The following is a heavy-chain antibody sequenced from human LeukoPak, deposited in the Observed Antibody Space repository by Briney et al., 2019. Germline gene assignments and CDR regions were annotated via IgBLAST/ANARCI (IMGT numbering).Heavy chain of an antibody. V-gene: IGHV1-3*01. CDR3: ARDRTVAGPDY. D-gene: IGHD6-19*01. CDR2: INAGNGNT. CDR1: GYTFTSYA. J-gene: IGHJ4*02. Sequence: ASVKVFCKASGYTFTSYAMHWVRQAPGQRLEWMGWINAGNGNTKYSQKFQGRVTITRDTSASTAYMELSSLRSEDTAVYYCARDRTVAGPDYWGQGTLVTVSS.